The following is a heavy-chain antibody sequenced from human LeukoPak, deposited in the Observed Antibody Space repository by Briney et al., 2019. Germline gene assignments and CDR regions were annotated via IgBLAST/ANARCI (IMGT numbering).Heavy chain of an antibody. CDR3: TTADHYYGSGTYHPFDI. D-gene: IGHD3-10*01. CDR2: IKSKTDGGTP. CDR1: GFSFSNAW. V-gene: IGHV3-15*01. Sequence: GGSLRLSCAASGFSFSNAWMNWVRQAPGKGLEWVGRIKSKTDGGTPHYAAPVKGRFTISRDDSKNTLYLQMNSLKTEDTAMYYCTTADHYYGSGTYHPFDIWGQGTMVTVSA. J-gene: IGHJ3*02.